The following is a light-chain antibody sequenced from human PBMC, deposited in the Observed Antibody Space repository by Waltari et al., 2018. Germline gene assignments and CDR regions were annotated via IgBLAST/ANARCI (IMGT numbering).Light chain of an antibody. J-gene: IGKJ1*01. CDR3: QQYNNKPPAT. CDR2: GAS. Sequence: ETVMTQSPGTLSASPGVRATLSCSASQHVNSHFAWSQQKFRQAPRLLLYGASNTTIGIPARFSGSGSGTKVTLTINSLQSEDFAVYYCQQYNNKPPATFGQGTKVEFK. V-gene: IGKV3-15*01. CDR1: QHVNSH.